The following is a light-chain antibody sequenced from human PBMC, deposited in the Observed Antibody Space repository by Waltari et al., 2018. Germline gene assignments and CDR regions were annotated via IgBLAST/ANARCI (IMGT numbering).Light chain of an antibody. Sequence: DIQMTQSPSSLSATVGERVTSPCRASQGLSGSLAWYQRKPGRAPKLLIYAASTLESGVPSRFSGSGSGTDYTLTINSLQPEDFATYYCQQYYSTPYTFGQGTKLEI. CDR2: AAS. CDR3: QQYYSTPYT. V-gene: IGKV1-NL1*01. J-gene: IGKJ2*01. CDR1: QGLSGS.